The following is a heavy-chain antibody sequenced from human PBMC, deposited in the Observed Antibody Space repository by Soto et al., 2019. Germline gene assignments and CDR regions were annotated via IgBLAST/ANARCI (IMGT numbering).Heavy chain of an antibody. V-gene: IGHV3-48*02. CDR2: ISSSSSTI. D-gene: IGHD1-26*01. CDR3: AREASQSGSYYDNWFDP. CDR1: GFTFSSYS. Sequence: PGGSLRLSCAASGFTFSSYSMNWVRQAPGKGLEWVSYISSSSSTIYYADSVKGRFTISRDNAKNSLYLQMNSLRDEDTAVYYCAREASQSGSYYDNWFDPWGQGTLVTVSS. J-gene: IGHJ5*02.